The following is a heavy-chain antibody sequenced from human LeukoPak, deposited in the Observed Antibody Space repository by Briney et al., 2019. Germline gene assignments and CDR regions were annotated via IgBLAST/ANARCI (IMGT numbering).Heavy chain of an antibody. CDR3: ARDYYGSGSHDN. V-gene: IGHV3-7*01. Sequence: GGSLTLSCAASGFTSSTYWMSWVRQAPGKGLEWVGNIKQDGSERYYVDSVKGRFTISRDNAKNSLYLQMISLRAEDTAIYYCARDYYGSGSHDNWGQGTLVTVSS. CDR2: IKQDGSER. CDR1: GFTSSTYW. D-gene: IGHD3-10*01. J-gene: IGHJ4*02.